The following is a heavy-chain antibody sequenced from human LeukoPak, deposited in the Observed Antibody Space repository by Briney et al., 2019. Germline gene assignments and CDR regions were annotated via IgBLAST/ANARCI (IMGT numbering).Heavy chain of an antibody. CDR3: ARHTVDPFTMIVVVDAFDI. CDR2: IYHSGST. J-gene: IGHJ3*02. V-gene: IGHV4-38-2*01. D-gene: IGHD3-22*01. Sequence: PSETLSLTRAVAGYSISSGYYWGWIRQPPGKGLEWIGSIYHSGSTYYNPSLKSRVTTSVDTSKNQFSLKLSSVTAADTAVYYCARHTVDPFTMIVVVDAFDIWGQGTMVTVSS. CDR1: GYSISSGYY.